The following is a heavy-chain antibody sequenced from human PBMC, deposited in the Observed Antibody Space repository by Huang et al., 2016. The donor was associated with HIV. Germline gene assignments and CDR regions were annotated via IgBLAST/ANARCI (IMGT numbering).Heavy chain of an antibody. CDR1: GGSVSSGSYY. CDR2: SYHSGST. Sequence: QVQLQESGPGLVKPSETLSLICSVSGGSVSSGSYYWSWSRQPPGKGLEWIGYSYHSGSTNYNPSLKSRVTISVDTSKNQFSLKLSSVTAADTAVYYCAREVSAYDSSGYYLNWFDPWGQGTLVTVSS. V-gene: IGHV4-61*01. J-gene: IGHJ5*02. CDR3: AREVSAYDSSGYYLNWFDP. D-gene: IGHD3-22*01.